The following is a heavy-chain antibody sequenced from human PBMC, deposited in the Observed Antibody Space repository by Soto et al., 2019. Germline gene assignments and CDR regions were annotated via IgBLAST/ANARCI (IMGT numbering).Heavy chain of an antibody. CDR1: GGSISGGDYY. CDR3: AREGRYYGSGSYYTRLYYGMDV. D-gene: IGHD3-10*01. J-gene: IGHJ6*02. CDR2: IYYSGST. Sequence: SETLSLTCTVSGGSISGGDYYWSWLRQPPGKGPEWIGYIYYSGSTYYNPSLKSRVTISVDTSKNQFSLRLSSVTAADTAVYYCAREGRYYGSGSYYTRLYYGMDVWGQGTTVTVSS. V-gene: IGHV4-30-4*02.